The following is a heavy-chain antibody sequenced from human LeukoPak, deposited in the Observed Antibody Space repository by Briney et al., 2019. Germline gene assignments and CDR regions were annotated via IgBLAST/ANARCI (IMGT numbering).Heavy chain of an antibody. V-gene: IGHV4-59*01. J-gene: IGHJ4*02. CDR1: GGSISSYY. CDR2: IYYSGST. CDR3: ARVGRAVDY. Sequence: PSETLSLTCTVSGGSISSYYWSWIRQPPGKGLEWIGYIYYSGSTNYNPSLKSRVTISVDTSKNQFPLKLSSVTAADTAVYYCARVGRAVDYWGQGTLVTVSS.